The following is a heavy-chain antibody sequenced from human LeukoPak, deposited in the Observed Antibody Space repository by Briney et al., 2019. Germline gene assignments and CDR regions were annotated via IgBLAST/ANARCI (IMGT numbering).Heavy chain of an antibody. CDR2: IYYSRAT. J-gene: IGHJ5*02. Sequence: TSETLSLNCTVSGGFVSSSSHYWAWIRKPPGKGLKWLGGIYYSRATYYRPTLKSRVTISVDTSKNQFSLKLSSVTAADTAVYYCAREQNSSAGSWGQGTLVTVSS. D-gene: IGHD6-6*01. V-gene: IGHV4-39*07. CDR1: GGFVSSSSHY. CDR3: AREQNSSAGS.